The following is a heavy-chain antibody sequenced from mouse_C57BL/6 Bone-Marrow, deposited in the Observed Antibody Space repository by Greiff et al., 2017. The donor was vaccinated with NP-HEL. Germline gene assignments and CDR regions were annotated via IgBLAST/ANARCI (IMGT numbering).Heavy chain of an antibody. CDR3: ARTGDYLWFAY. CDR1: GYTFTSYW. V-gene: IGHV1-59*01. CDR2: IDPSDSYT. J-gene: IGHJ3*01. Sequence: VQLQQPGAELVRPGTSVKLSCKASGYTFTSYWMHWVKQRPGQGLEWIGVIDPSDSYTNYNQKFKGKATVTVDTSSSTAYMQLSSLTSEDSAVYYCARTGDYLWFAYWGQGTLVTVSA. D-gene: IGHD2-4*01.